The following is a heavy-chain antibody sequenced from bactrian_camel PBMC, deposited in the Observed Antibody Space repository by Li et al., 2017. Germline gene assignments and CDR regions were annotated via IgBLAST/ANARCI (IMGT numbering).Heavy chain of an antibody. Sequence: HVQLVESGGGLVQPGGSLRLSCEASGFRFRDDTMNWVRQAPGKGLEWVSSINGDGTNTVYLDSVKGRFTISRDNAKNTVYLQIDSLKFEDTALYYCATTGFDFWGQGTQVTVS. CDR3: ATTGFDF. V-gene: IGHV3-2*01. D-gene: IGHD5*01. CDR2: INGDGTNT. CDR1: GFRFRDDT. J-gene: IGHJ6*01.